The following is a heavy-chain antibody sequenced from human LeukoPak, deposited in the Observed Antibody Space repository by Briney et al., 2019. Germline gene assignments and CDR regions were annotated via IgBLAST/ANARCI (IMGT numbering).Heavy chain of an antibody. D-gene: IGHD3-22*01. CDR1: GFTFSSYW. Sequence: GESLKISCAASGFTFSSYWMHWVRQVPGKGLVWVSRINSDGGSTNYADSVKGRFTISRDNARNTLYLQMHSLRAEDTAVYYCARGFESSGYSYFAYWGQGTLVTVSS. CDR2: INSDGGST. J-gene: IGHJ4*02. V-gene: IGHV3-74*01. CDR3: ARGFESSGYSYFAY.